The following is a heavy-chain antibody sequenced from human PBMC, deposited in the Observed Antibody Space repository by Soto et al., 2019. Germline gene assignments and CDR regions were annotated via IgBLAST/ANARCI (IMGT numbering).Heavy chain of an antibody. CDR3: ARGRIGLGYCSGGSCYSLDY. CDR2: INHSGST. D-gene: IGHD2-15*01. CDR1: GGSFGGYY. V-gene: IGHV4-34*01. J-gene: IGHJ4*02. Sequence: SETLSLTCAVYGGSFGGYYWSWIRQPPGKGLEWIGEINHSGSTNYNPSLKSRVTISVDTSKNQFSLKLSSVTAADTAVYYCARGRIGLGYCSGGSCYSLDYWGQGTLVTVSS.